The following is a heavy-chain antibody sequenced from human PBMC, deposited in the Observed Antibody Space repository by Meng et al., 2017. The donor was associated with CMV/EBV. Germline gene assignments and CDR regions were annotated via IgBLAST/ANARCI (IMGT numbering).Heavy chain of an antibody. V-gene: IGHV2-26*01. CDR1: WFSLSNARMG. D-gene: IGHD1-7*01. Sequence: SGPTLVKPTETLTLTCTVSWFSLSNARMGVSWIRQPPGKALEWLAHIFSNDEKSYSTSLKSRLTISKDTSKSQVVLTMTNMDPVDTATYYCARVWNYGTGYYYGMDVWGQGTTVTVSS. J-gene: IGHJ6*02. CDR2: IFSNDEK. CDR3: ARVWNYGTGYYYGMDV.